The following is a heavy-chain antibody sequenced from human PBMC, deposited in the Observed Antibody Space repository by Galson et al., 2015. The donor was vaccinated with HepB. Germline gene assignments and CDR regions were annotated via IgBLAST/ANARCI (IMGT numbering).Heavy chain of an antibody. Sequence: SLRLSCAASGFTFSNYAMTWVRQAPGKGLEWVSAVSGSGGATYYADSVKGRFTISRDNSKNTLYLQMNSLRAEDTALYYCAKPLEFYSDAGGGPLDGWGQGTLVTVSS. CDR1: GFTFSNYA. J-gene: IGHJ4*02. D-gene: IGHD3-22*01. V-gene: IGHV3-23*01. CDR2: VSGSGGAT. CDR3: AKPLEFYSDAGGGPLDG.